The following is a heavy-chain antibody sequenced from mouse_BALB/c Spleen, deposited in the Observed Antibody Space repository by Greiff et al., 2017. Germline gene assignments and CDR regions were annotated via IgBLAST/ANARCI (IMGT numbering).Heavy chain of an antibody. J-gene: IGHJ2*01. CDR2: ISYSGST. CDR1: GYSITSDYA. Sequence: EVKLVESGPGLVKPSQSLSLTCTVTGYSITSDYAWNWIRQFPGNKLEWMGYISYSGSTSYNPSLKSRISITRDTSKNQFFLQLNSVTTEDTATYYCARSPIHYYGYGDYWGQGTTLTVSS. V-gene: IGHV3-2*02. D-gene: IGHD1-2*01. CDR3: ARSPIHYYGYGDY.